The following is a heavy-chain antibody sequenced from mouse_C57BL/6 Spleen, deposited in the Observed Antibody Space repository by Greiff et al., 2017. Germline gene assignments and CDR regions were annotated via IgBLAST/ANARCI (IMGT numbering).Heavy chain of an antibody. V-gene: IGHV1-55*01. CDR2: IYPGSGST. CDR1: GYTFTSYW. CDR3: ASGDYDGAVYFDY. J-gene: IGHJ2*01. Sequence: VQLQQPGAELVKPGASVKMSCRASGYTFTSYWITWVKQRPGQGLEWIGDIYPGSGSTNYNEKFKGKATLTVDTSSSTAYMQLSSLTSEDSAVYYCASGDYDGAVYFDYWGQGTTLTVSS. D-gene: IGHD2-4*01.